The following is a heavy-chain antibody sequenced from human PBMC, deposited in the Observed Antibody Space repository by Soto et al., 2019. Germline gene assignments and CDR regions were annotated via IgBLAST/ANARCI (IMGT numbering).Heavy chain of an antibody. CDR1: GLTFGDYA. Sequence: PGGSLRLSSAASGLTFGDYAMSWFRQAPGKGLEWVGFIRSKAYGGTTEYAASVKGRFTISRDDSNSIAYLPMNSLKTEDTAVYYCTKKVRGPPGGWAGLVRDQREAFDIGDKGTMVPVSS. D-gene: IGHD6-19*01. CDR3: TKKVRGPPGGWAGLVRDQREAFDI. J-gene: IGHJ3*02. V-gene: IGHV3-49*03. CDR2: IRSKAYGGTT.